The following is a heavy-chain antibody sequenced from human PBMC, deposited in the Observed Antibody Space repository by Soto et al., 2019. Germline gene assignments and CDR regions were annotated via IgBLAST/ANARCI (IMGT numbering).Heavy chain of an antibody. CDR3: ARDNYGGMLDL. V-gene: IGHV4-31*03. J-gene: IGHJ5*02. CDR2: IFFSGNT. D-gene: IGHD4-17*01. CDR1: GGSILNGGHY. Sequence: SETLSLTCTVSGGSILNGGHYWTWIRQHPGKGLEWIGRIFFSGNTHYSPALKSRLTFSLDTAKNQFSLKLTSVTAADTAIYYCARDNYGGMLDLWGPGTLVTVSS.